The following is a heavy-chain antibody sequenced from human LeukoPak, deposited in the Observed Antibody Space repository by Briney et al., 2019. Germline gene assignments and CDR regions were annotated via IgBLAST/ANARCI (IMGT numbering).Heavy chain of an antibody. CDR2: ISGSGGST. D-gene: IGHD6-25*01. V-gene: IGHV3-23*01. J-gene: IGHJ4*02. CDR3: AKAWSSGWAPLDY. CDR1: GFTFSDYY. Sequence: GGSLRLSCAASGFTFSDYYMSWIRQAPGKGLEWVSAISGSGGSTYYADSVKGRFTISRDNSKDTLYLQMNSLRAEDTAVYYCAKAWSSGWAPLDYWGQGTLVTVSS.